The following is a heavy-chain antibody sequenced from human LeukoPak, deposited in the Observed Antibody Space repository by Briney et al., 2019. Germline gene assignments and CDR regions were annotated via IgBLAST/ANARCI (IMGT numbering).Heavy chain of an antibody. D-gene: IGHD3-22*01. CDR2: IIPILGIA. CDR3: ARDGSWDYYDSSGYYYDY. J-gene: IGHJ4*02. CDR1: GGTLSSYA. V-gene: IGHV1-69*04. Sequence: GASVKVSCKASGGTLSSYAISWVRLAPGQGLEWMGRIIPILGIANYAQKFQGRVTITADKSTSTAYMELSSLRSEDTAVYYCARDGSWDYYDSSGYYYDYWGQGTLVTVSS.